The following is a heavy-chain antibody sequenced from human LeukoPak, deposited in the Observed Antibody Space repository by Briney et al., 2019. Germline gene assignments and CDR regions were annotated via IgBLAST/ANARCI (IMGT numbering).Heavy chain of an antibody. J-gene: IGHJ6*02. Sequence: GGSLRLSCAASGFTFSSYWMSWVRQAPGKGLEWVANIKQDGSEKYYVDSVKGRFTISRDNAKNSLYLQMNSLRAEDTAVYYCARENSSGFHGHGMDVWGQGTTVTVSS. V-gene: IGHV3-7*01. D-gene: IGHD6-19*01. CDR2: IKQDGSEK. CDR3: ARENSSGFHGHGMDV. CDR1: GFTFSSYW.